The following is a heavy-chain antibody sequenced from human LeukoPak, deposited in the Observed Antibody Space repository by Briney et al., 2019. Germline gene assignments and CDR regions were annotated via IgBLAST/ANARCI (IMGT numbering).Heavy chain of an antibody. D-gene: IGHD3-3*01. J-gene: IGHJ4*02. V-gene: IGHV3-30*03. CDR3: ARVTIFGVVATFDY. CDR1: ALTFNSYG. Sequence: GRSLRLSCAASALTFNSYGMHWVRQAPGKGLEWVAVLSSDGSNKYYADSVKGRLTISRDNSENTLHLQMNSLRAEDTAVYYCARVTIFGVVATFDYWGQGTLVTVSS. CDR2: LSSDGSNK.